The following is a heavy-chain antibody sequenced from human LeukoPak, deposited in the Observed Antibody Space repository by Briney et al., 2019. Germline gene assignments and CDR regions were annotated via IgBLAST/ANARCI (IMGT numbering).Heavy chain of an antibody. CDR2: IYYSGST. Sequence: SQTLSLTCTVSGGSISSGGYYWSWIRQHPGKGLEWIGYIYYSGSTYYNPSLKSRVTISVDTSKNQFSLKLSSVTAADTAVYYCARSRETYYYDSSGYYIFDYWGQGTLVTVSS. CDR1: GGSISSGGYY. CDR3: ARSRETYYYDSSGYYIFDY. J-gene: IGHJ4*02. D-gene: IGHD3-22*01. V-gene: IGHV4-31*03.